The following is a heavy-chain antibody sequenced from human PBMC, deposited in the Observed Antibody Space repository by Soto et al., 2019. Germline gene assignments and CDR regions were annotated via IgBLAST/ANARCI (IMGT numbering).Heavy chain of an antibody. D-gene: IGHD2-15*01. J-gene: IGHJ4*02. V-gene: IGHV3-48*03. Sequence: PGGSLRLSCAASGFTFSIHEMNWVRQAPGKGLEWVSYISSIGVATYYADSVKGRFTISRDNAKNSLYLQMNSLRAEDTAVYYCGREGRVCGIDYWGQGTLVTVSS. CDR3: GREGRVCGIDY. CDR2: ISSIGVAT. CDR1: GFTFSIHE.